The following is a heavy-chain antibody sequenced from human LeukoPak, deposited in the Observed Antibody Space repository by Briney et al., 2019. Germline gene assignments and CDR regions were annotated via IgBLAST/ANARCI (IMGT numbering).Heavy chain of an antibody. CDR1: GFTFSSYS. J-gene: IGHJ4*02. V-gene: IGHV3-21*01. D-gene: IGHD4-11*01. CDR2: ISSSSSYI. Sequence: GGSLRLSCAASGFTFSSYSMNWVRQAPGKGLEWVSSISSSSSYIYYADSEKSRFTISRDNAKNSLYLQMNSLRAEDTAVYYCARDRQDDYGNLELFDYWGQGTRVTVSS. CDR3: ARDRQDDYGNLELFDY.